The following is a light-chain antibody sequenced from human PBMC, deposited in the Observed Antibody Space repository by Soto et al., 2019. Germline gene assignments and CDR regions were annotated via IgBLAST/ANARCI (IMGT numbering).Light chain of an antibody. V-gene: IGLV1-44*01. CDR1: RSNIGSNP. CDR2: GN. Sequence: QSVLTQPPSASGTPGLRVTFSCSGSRSNIGSNPVSWYQLLPGTAPKLLIYGNERPSGVPDRFSGSKSGTSASLAISGLQSEDEADYYCAAWDASLNGVVFGGGTKLTVL. CDR3: AAWDASLNGVV. J-gene: IGLJ2*01.